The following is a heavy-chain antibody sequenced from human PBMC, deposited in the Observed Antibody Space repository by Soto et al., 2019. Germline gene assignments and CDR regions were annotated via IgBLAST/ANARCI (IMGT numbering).Heavy chain of an antibody. D-gene: IGHD6-13*01. J-gene: IGHJ5*02. CDR2: INPNSGGT. CDR1: GYTFTGYY. CDR3: ATSSSSQGEAFDP. V-gene: IGHV1-2*04. Sequence: QVQLVQSGAEVKKPGASVKVSCKASGYTFTGYYMHWVRQAPGQGLEWMGWINPNSGGTNYAQKFQGWVTITRDTSISTAYMELSRLRSDDTAVYYCATSSSSQGEAFDPWGQGTLVTVSS.